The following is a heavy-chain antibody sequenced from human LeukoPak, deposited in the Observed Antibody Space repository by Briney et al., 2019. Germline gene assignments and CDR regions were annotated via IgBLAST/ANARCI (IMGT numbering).Heavy chain of an antibody. CDR3: ARDGHDYGDSPYYFDY. CDR2: IWYVGSNK. Sequence: GRSLTLSCAASALTFSSYGMHWVRQAPGKGLGSVSVIWYVGSNKYYADSVKGRFTISRDNSKNTLYLQMNRRRADDTAVYYCARDGHDYGDSPYYFDYWGQGTLVTVSS. V-gene: IGHV3-33*01. J-gene: IGHJ4*02. D-gene: IGHD4-17*01. CDR1: ALTFSSYG.